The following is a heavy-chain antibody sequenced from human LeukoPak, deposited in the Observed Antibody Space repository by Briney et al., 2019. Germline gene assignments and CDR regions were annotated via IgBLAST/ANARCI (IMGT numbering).Heavy chain of an antibody. D-gene: IGHD3-10*01. CDR1: GFTFSSYS. Sequence: GGSLRLSCAASGFTFSSYSMNWVRQAPGKGLEWVSLISSSSSYIYYADSVKGRFTISRDNAKNSLYLQMNSLRAEDTAVYYCARGEYGSGSYHIDYWGQGTLVTVSS. V-gene: IGHV3-21*01. CDR2: ISSSSSYI. CDR3: ARGEYGSGSYHIDY. J-gene: IGHJ4*02.